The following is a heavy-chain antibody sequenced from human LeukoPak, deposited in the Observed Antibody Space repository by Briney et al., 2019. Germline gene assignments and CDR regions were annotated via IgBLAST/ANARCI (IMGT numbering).Heavy chain of an antibody. V-gene: IGHV4-59*08. CDR3: ARQPANTAAFDI. J-gene: IGHJ3*02. D-gene: IGHD5-18*01. Sequence: PSETLSLTCTVSGGSINAYYWSWIRPPPGKGLEWIAYVRDNGENNYNPSLKSRVALSVDTANNQISLRLNFVTAADTAIYYCARQPANTAAFDIWGLGTMVTVSS. CDR1: GGSINAYY. CDR2: VRDNGEN.